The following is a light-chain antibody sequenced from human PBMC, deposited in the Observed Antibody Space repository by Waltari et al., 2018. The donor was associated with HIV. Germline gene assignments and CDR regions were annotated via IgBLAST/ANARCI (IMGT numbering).Light chain of an antibody. CDR1: SSDIGGHNY. V-gene: IGLV2-11*01. J-gene: IGLJ2*01. CDR2: DLT. Sequence: SALTQPRSVSGSPGPPVTISCTGTSSDIGGHNYVLWYQQLPGKVPNPMIYDLTKRPSGVPDRFSGSKSGNTASLTISGLQADDDADYYCCSFAGSYTWLFGGGTKLTVL. CDR3: CSFAGSYTWL.